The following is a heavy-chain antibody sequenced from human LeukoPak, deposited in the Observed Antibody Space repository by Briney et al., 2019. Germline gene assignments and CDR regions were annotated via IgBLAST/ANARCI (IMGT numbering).Heavy chain of an antibody. CDR3: ARAVGPSSSAYYYMDV. J-gene: IGHJ6*03. Sequence: GGPLRLSCAASGFIFSDYYMGWLRQAPGKGLEWVSYISHSGTLMYNADSVKGRFTISRDNAENSLYLRVSSLTVDDTAIYYCARAVGPSSSAYYYMDVWGKGTTVTVSS. CDR2: ISHSGTLM. CDR1: GFIFSDYY. V-gene: IGHV3-11*04.